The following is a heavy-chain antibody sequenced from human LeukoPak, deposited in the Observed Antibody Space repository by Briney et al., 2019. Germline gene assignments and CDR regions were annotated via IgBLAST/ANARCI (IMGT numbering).Heavy chain of an antibody. Sequence: GRSLRLSCAASGFTFSSYGMHWVRQAPGKGLEWVAVISYDGSNKYYADSVKGRFTISRDNSKNTLYPQMNSLRAEDTAVYYCAKDCAGSSCYSSELDYWGQGTLVTVSS. V-gene: IGHV3-30*18. CDR3: AKDCAGSSCYSSELDY. CDR1: GFTFSSYG. CDR2: ISYDGSNK. J-gene: IGHJ4*02. D-gene: IGHD2-15*01.